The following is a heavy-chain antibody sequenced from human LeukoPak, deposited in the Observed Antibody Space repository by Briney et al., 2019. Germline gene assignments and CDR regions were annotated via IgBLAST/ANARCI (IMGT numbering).Heavy chain of an antibody. CDR1: GFTVSSNY. V-gene: IGHV3-53*01. J-gene: IGHJ4*02. D-gene: IGHD5-24*01. CDR3: ARARRDGYNSYYFDY. Sequence: PPGGSLRLSCAASGFTVSSNYMSWVRQAPGKGLEWVSVIYSGGSTYYADSVKGRFIISRDNSKNTLYLQMNSLRAEDTAVYYCARARRDGYNSYYFDYWGQGTLVTVSS. CDR2: IYSGGST.